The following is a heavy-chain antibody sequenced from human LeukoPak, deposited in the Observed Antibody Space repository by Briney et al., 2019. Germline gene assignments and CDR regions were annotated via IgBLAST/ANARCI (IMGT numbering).Heavy chain of an antibody. V-gene: IGHV4-4*07. CDR3: ARAETKGYCSGGSCYSSYYFDY. D-gene: IGHD2-15*01. Sequence: SETLSLTCTVSGGSISIYYWSWIRQPAGKGLEWIGRIYTSGSTNYNPSLKSRVTMSVDTSKNQFSLKLSSVTAADTAVYYCARAETKGYCSGGSCYSSYYFDYWGQGTLVTVSS. CDR2: IYTSGST. J-gene: IGHJ4*02. CDR1: GGSISIYY.